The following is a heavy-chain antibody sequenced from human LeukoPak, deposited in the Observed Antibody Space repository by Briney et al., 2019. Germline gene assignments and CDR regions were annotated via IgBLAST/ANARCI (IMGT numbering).Heavy chain of an antibody. J-gene: IGHJ3*01. CDR1: GFTFDDYA. Sequence: GGSLRLSCAASGFTFDDYAMHWLRQRPGKGLEWVSSINWNSDSVGYADSVKGRFTISRDNAKKTLYLQMNSLRVEDTALYYCAKALTVYYDSSGYSSGSSGYYGNDAFDVWGQGTMVSVS. D-gene: IGHD3-22*01. CDR2: INWNSDSV. CDR3: AKALTVYYDSSGYSSGSSGYYGNDAFDV. V-gene: IGHV3-9*01.